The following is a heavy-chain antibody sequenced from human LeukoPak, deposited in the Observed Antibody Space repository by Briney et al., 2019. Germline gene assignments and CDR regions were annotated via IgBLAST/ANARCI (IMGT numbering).Heavy chain of an antibody. Sequence: GGSLRLSCAASGFTFSNAWMSWVRQAPGKGLEGVGFIRSKAYGGTTEYAASVKGRFTISRDDSKSIAYLQMNSLKTEDTAVYYCTRDQPAYYYDSSGYYGDYWGQGTLVTVSS. CDR3: TRDQPAYYYDSSGYYGDY. J-gene: IGHJ4*02. CDR2: IRSKAYGGTT. D-gene: IGHD3-22*01. V-gene: IGHV3-49*04. CDR1: GFTFSNAW.